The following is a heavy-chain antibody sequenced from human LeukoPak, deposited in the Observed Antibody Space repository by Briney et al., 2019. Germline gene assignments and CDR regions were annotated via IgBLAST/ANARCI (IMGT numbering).Heavy chain of an antibody. CDR3: ASGSYHDAFDI. J-gene: IGHJ3*02. Sequence: GGSLRLSCAASGFTFSDHYMDWVRQAPGKGLEWVGRTRNKANSYTTEYAASVKGRFTISRDDSKNSLYLQMNSLKTEDTAVYYCASGSYHDAFDIWGQGTMVTVSS. V-gene: IGHV3-72*01. D-gene: IGHD1-26*01. CDR2: TRNKANSYTT. CDR1: GFTFSDHY.